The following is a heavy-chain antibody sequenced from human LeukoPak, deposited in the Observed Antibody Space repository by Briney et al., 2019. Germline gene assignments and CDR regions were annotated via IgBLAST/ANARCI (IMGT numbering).Heavy chain of an antibody. Sequence: GESLKISCGASGYIFTNYWIGWVRQMPGKGLEWMGIIYPTDSDTRYSPSFQGQVTISVDKSISTAYLQWSSLKASDTAMYYCASLVVPAANAFDIWGQGTMVTVSS. D-gene: IGHD2-2*01. V-gene: IGHV5-51*01. J-gene: IGHJ3*02. CDR3: ASLVVPAANAFDI. CDR2: IYPTDSDT. CDR1: GYIFTNYW.